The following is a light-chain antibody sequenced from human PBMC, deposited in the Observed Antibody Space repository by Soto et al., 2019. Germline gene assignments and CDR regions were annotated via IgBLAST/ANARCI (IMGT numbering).Light chain of an antibody. J-gene: IGKJ4*01. CDR1: HAITNN. CDR3: QQVKSYPRN. V-gene: IGKV1-9*01. Sequence: DIHLTQSPSSLSASVGDRVTITCRASHAITNNLAWYQQKPGNPPKLLIYEESTLHSGVPSRFSGRKVGTQFILTIDSLQPEDFATYYCQQVKSYPRNFGGGTKVDIK. CDR2: EES.